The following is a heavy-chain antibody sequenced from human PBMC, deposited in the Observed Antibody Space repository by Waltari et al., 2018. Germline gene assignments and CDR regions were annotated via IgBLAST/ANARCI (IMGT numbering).Heavy chain of an antibody. Sequence: QLQLQESGPGLVKPSETLSLTCTVSGGSISSSSYYWGWIRQPPGKGLEWIGSIYYSGRTYYNPSLKSRVTISVDTSKNQFSLKLSSVTAADTAVYYCARLSITMVRGVDYWGQGTLVTVSS. J-gene: IGHJ4*02. CDR2: IYYSGRT. D-gene: IGHD3-10*01. CDR3: ARLSITMVRGVDY. CDR1: GGSISSSSYY. V-gene: IGHV4-39*01.